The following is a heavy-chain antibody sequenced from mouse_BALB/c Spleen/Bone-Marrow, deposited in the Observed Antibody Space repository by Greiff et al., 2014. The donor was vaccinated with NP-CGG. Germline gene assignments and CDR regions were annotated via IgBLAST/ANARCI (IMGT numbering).Heavy chain of an antibody. D-gene: IGHD3-3*01. V-gene: IGHV1-54*01. CDR1: GYAFTNYL. CDR3: ARRDGSYFDY. Sequence: QVQLQQSGAELVRPGTSVKVSCKASGYAFTNYLIEWVKQRPGQGLEWIGTINPGSGGTNYNEKLKGKATLTADKSSSTAYMQLSSLTSDDSAVYFCARRDGSYFDYWGQGTTLTVSS. CDR2: INPGSGGT. J-gene: IGHJ2*01.